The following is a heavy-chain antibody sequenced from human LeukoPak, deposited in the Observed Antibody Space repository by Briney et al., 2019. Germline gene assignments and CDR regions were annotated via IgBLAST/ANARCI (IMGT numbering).Heavy chain of an antibody. D-gene: IGHD6-19*01. CDR1: GYTFTVYY. CDR3: ARGEQQWLAYYFDY. Sequence: VASVKVSCKASGYTFTVYYIHGVRQAPGQGLEWMGWINPNSGGTNYAQKFQGRVTMTRDTSISTAYMELSRLRSDDTAVYYCARGEQQWLAYYFDYWGQGTLVTVSS. J-gene: IGHJ4*02. CDR2: INPNSGGT. V-gene: IGHV1-2*02.